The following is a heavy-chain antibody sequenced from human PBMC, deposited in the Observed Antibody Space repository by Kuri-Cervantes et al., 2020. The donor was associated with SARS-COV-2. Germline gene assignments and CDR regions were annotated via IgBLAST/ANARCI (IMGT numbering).Heavy chain of an antibody. CDR2: IYYSGST. D-gene: IGHD6-19*01. V-gene: IGHV4-59*01. CDR3: ARSKGSGWFGFDPSMDV. Sequence: SETLSLTCTVSGGSISSYYWSWIRQPPGKGLEWIGYIYYSGSTYYNPSLKSRVTISVDTSKDQFSLKLSSVTAADTAVYYCARSKGSGWFGFDPSMDVWGQGTTVTVSS. CDR1: GGSISSYY. J-gene: IGHJ6*02.